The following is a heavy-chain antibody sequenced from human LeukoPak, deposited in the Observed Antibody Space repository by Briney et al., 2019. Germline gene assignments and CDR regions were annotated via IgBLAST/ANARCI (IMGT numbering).Heavy chain of an antibody. CDR2: INPNSGDT. CDR1: GYTFTDYY. J-gene: IGHJ5*02. Sequence: ASVMVSCKASGYTFTDYYIHWVRQAHGQGLEWMGWINPNSGDTYYAQKFQDRVTLTRDTSITTAYMELTNLRSDDTAVYYCARPHGDYYNWFDPWGQGSLVSVSS. V-gene: IGHV1-2*02. CDR3: ARPHGDYYNWFDP. D-gene: IGHD4-17*01.